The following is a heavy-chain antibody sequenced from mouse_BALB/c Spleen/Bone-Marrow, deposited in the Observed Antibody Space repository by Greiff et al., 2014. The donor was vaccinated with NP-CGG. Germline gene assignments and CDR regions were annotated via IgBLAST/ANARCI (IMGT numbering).Heavy chain of an antibody. CDR1: GFNIKDTY. J-gene: IGHJ2*01. CDR2: IDPANGNT. D-gene: IGHD1-1*01. CDR3: ANYYYGSHFDY. V-gene: IGHV14-3*02. Sequence: VQLKQSGAALVKPGASVKLSCTASGFNIKDTYMHWVKQRPEQGLEWIGRIDPANGNTKYDPKFQGKATITADTSSNTAYLQLSSLTSEDTAVYYCANYYYGSHFDYWGQGTTRTVAS.